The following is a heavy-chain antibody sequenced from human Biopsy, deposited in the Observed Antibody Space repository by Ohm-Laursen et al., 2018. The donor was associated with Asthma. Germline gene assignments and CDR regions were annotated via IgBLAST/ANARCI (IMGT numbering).Heavy chain of an antibody. J-gene: IGHJ4*02. Sequence: SQTLSLTCTVYGGYLTGHYWNWIRQPPGKGLEWIGEIDQSGYTNYNPSLKSRVTISADTSKNQFHLNLSSVTAADTAVYFCARATVAAAGNYWGQGTLVTVSS. CDR1: GGYLTGHY. CDR3: ARATVAAAGNY. V-gene: IGHV4-34*01. CDR2: IDQSGYT. D-gene: IGHD6-13*01.